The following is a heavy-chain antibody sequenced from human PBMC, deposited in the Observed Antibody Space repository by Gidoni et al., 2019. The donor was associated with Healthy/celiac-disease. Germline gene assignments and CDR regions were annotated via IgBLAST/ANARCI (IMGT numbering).Heavy chain of an antibody. J-gene: IGHJ4*02. V-gene: IGHV3-48*02. Sequence: EVQLVESGGGLVQPGGSLRLSGAASAFTFSSYSMNWVRQAPGKGLGWVSYISSSSSTIYYADSVKGRFTISRDNAKNALYLQMNSLRDEDTAVYYCARGGRYSSSSGKCYFDYWGQGTLVTVSS. CDR3: ARGGRYSSSSGKCYFDY. CDR1: AFTFSSYS. CDR2: ISSSSSTI. D-gene: IGHD6-6*01.